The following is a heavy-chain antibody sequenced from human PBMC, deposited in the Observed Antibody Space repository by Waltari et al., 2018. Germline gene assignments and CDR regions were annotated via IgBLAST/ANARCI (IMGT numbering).Heavy chain of an antibody. CDR2: ISSSSSTI. V-gene: IGHV3-48*01. J-gene: IGHJ4*02. CDR3: ARERECGGDCYHFDY. Sequence: EVQLVESGGGLVQPGGSLRLSCAASGFTFSSYSMNWVRQAPGKGLEWVSYISSSSSTIYYADSVKGRFTISRDNAKNSLYLQMNSLRAEDTAVYYCARERECGGDCYHFDYWGQGTLVTVSS. CDR1: GFTFSSYS. D-gene: IGHD2-21*02.